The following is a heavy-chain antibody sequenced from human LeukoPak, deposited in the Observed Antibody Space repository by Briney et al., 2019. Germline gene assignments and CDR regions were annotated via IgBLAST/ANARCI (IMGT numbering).Heavy chain of an antibody. Sequence: GGSLRLSCAASGFTFSSYAMSWVRQAPGKGLEWVSGMSGSGGNTYYADSVKGRFTISRDNSKNTLYLQMNSLRAEDTAVYYCAKAHFTMIVVTISWDYWGRGTLVTVSS. CDR2: MSGSGGNT. V-gene: IGHV3-23*01. CDR3: AKAHFTMIVVTISWDY. CDR1: GFTFSSYA. J-gene: IGHJ4*02. D-gene: IGHD3-22*01.